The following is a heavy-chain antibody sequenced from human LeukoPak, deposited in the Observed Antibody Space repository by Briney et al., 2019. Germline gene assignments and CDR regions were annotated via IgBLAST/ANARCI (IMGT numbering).Heavy chain of an antibody. V-gene: IGHV4-34*01. D-gene: IGHD6-13*01. Sequence: SETLSLTCAVYGGSFSGCYWSWIRQPPGKGLEWIGEINHSGSTNYNPSLKSRVTISVDTSKNQFSLKLSSVTAADTAVYYCAGDQGAAAAGSDYWGQGTLVTVSS. J-gene: IGHJ4*02. CDR2: INHSGST. CDR1: GGSFSGCY. CDR3: AGDQGAAAAGSDY.